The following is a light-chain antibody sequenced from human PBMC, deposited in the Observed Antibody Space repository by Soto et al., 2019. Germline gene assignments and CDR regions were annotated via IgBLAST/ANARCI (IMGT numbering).Light chain of an antibody. Sequence: EVVMTQSPATLSVSPGERATLSCRASQSVGSNLAWYQQKPGQAPRLLIYGASTRATAIPARFSGSGSGTEFTLSISSVQSEDFAFYYCQQYENWITLGQGTRLEIK. J-gene: IGKJ5*01. CDR2: GAS. CDR1: QSVGSN. V-gene: IGKV3-15*01. CDR3: QQYENWIT.